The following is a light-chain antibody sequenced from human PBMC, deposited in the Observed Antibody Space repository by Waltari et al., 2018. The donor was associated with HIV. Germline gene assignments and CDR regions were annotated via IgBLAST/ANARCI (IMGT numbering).Light chain of an antibody. CDR3: QQYFNAPIT. J-gene: IGKJ4*01. V-gene: IGKV4-1*01. Sequence: DIVMTQSPDSLALSLGERATINCKSSRSILYNSNNKNYLAWYQQKPGQPPQLLIYWASTREFGVPDRFSGSGSGTNFTLTISSLQTEDVAVYYYQQYFNAPITFGGGTRVEI. CDR1: RSILYNSNNKNY. CDR2: WAS.